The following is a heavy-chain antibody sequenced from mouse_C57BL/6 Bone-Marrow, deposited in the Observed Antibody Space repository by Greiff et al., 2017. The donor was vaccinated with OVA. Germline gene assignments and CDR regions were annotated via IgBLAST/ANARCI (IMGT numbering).Heavy chain of an antibody. CDR1: GYTFTSYW. D-gene: IGHD1-1*01. Sequence: QVQLQQPGAELVMPGASVKLSCKASGYTFTSYWMHWVKQRPGQGLEWIGETDPSDSYTNYNQKFKGKSTLTVDKSSSTAYMQLSSLTSEDSAVYHCARGDYYGSSRYFDVWGTGTTVTVSS. V-gene: IGHV1-69*01. CDR3: ARGDYYGSSRYFDV. J-gene: IGHJ1*03. CDR2: TDPSDSYT.